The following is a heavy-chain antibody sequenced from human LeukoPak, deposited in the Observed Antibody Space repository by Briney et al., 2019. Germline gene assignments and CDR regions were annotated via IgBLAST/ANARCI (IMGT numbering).Heavy chain of an antibody. Sequence: PSETLSLTCTVSGGSISSGDYYWSWIRQPPGKGLEWIGYIYYSGSTYYNPSLKSRVTISVDTSKNQFSLKLSSVTAADTAVYYWARDYGGNRDDGFDFWGQGTMVTVSS. D-gene: IGHD4-23*01. V-gene: IGHV4-30-4*01. CDR3: ARDYGGNRDDGFDF. CDR2: IYYSGST. J-gene: IGHJ3*01. CDR1: GGSISSGDYY.